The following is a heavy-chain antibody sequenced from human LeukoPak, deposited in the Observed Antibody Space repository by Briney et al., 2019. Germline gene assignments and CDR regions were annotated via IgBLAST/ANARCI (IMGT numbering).Heavy chain of an antibody. CDR2: MNPNSGNT. D-gene: IGHD2-2*01. CDR3: ARGPFHIVVVPAHGMDV. CDR1: GYTFTSYD. V-gene: IGHV1-8*01. Sequence: ASVKVSCKASGYTFTSYDINWVQQATGQGLEWMGWMNPNSGNTGYAQKFQGRVTMTRNTSIGTAYMELSSLRSEDTAVYYCARGPFHIVVVPAHGMDVWGQGTTVTVSS. J-gene: IGHJ6*02.